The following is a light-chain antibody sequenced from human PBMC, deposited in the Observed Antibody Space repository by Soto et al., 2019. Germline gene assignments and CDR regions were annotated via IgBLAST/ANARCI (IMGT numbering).Light chain of an antibody. CDR1: QSVSSN. CDR3: QQYNNWPPLFT. V-gene: IGKV3-15*01. Sequence: EIVMTQSPATLSLSPGERATLSCRASQSVSSNLAWFQHKPGQAPRLLIFGASSRATGVPARFSGSGSGTEFTLTISSLQSEDFAVYYCQQYNNWPPLFTFGPGTKVDIK. CDR2: GAS. J-gene: IGKJ3*01.